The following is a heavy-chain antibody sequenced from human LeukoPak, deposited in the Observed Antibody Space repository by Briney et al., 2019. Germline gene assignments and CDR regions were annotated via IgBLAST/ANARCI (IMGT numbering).Heavy chain of an antibody. D-gene: IGHD2-15*01. CDR1: GYSFTDYY. CDR3: ASLIVVFPVARLDGFDL. J-gene: IGHJ3*01. V-gene: IGHV1-2*02. Sequence: ASVKVSCKTSGYSFTDYYMHWVRQAPGQGLEWMGWIDPNSGGTNYAQKFQGRVTMTRDTSVSTAYMELSRLRSDDTTVYYCASLIVVFPVARLDGFDLWGQGTMLTVSS. CDR2: IDPNSGGT.